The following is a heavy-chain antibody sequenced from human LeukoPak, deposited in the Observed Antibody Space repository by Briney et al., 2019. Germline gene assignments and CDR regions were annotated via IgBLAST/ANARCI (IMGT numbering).Heavy chain of an antibody. Sequence: GGSLRLSCAASGFTFNIYAMTWVRQAPGKGLEWVSGISGSGGSTYYADSVKGRFTISRDNSKNTLYLQMNSLRAEDTAVYYYAKGHYGDYYFDYWGQGTLVTVSS. J-gene: IGHJ4*02. CDR2: ISGSGGST. CDR3: AKGHYGDYYFDY. CDR1: GFTFNIYA. V-gene: IGHV3-23*01. D-gene: IGHD4-17*01.